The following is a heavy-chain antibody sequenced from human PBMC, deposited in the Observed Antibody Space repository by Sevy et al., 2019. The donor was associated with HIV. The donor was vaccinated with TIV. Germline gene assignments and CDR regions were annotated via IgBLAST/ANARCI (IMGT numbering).Heavy chain of an antibody. D-gene: IGHD1-26*01. CDR1: GFTFSSYS. J-gene: IGHJ4*02. CDR3: ARDLSYSGSYYDRGY. Sequence: GGSLRLSCAASGFTFSSYSMNWVRQAPGKGLEWVSYISSSSSTIYYADSVKGRFTISRDNAKNSLYLQMNSLRDEDTAVYYCARDLSYSGSYYDRGYWGQGTLVTVSS. V-gene: IGHV3-48*02. CDR2: ISSSSSTI.